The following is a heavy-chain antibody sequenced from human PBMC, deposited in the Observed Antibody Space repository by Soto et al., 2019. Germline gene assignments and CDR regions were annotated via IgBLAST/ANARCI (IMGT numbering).Heavy chain of an antibody. CDR1: GGSISSYY. D-gene: IGHD6-13*01. Sequence: NPSETLSLTCTVSGGSISSYYWSWIRQPPGKGLEWIGYIYYSGSTNYNPSLKSRVTISVDTSKNQFSLKLSSVTAADTAVYYCARAIAAAGPLYDYWGQGTLVTVSS. J-gene: IGHJ4*02. CDR3: ARAIAAAGPLYDY. CDR2: IYYSGST. V-gene: IGHV4-59*01.